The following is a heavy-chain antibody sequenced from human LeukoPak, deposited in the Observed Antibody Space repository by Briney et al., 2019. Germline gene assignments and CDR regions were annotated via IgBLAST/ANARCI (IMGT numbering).Heavy chain of an antibody. CDR1: GYTITSYG. D-gene: IGHD3-22*01. J-gene: IGHJ3*02. CDR3: ARHFADDYYDSSATSDAFDI. V-gene: IGHV1-18*01. CDR2: ISAYNGNT. Sequence: ASVKVSCKASGYTITSYGISWVRQAPGQGLEWMGWISAYNGNTNYAQKLQGRVTMTTDTSTSTAYMELRSLRSDDTAVYYCARHFADDYYDSSATSDAFDIWGQGTMVTVSS.